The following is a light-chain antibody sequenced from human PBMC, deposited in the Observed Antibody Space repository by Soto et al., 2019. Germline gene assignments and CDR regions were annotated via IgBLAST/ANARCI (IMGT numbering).Light chain of an antibody. CDR2: EVN. Sequence: QSALTQPASVSGSPGQSITISCTGTSSYVGSDNLVSWFQQHPGKAPKLMIYEVNKRPSGVSNRFSGSKSGNTASLTISGLQAEDEADYYCSSARSYIHVVFGGVTKLTVL. V-gene: IGLV2-23*02. J-gene: IGLJ2*01. CDR3: SSARSYIHVV. CDR1: SSYVGSDNL.